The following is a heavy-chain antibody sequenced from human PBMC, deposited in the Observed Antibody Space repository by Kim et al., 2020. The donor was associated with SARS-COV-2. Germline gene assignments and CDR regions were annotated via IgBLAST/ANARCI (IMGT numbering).Heavy chain of an antibody. D-gene: IGHD3-16*02. CDR2: GGST. Sequence: GGSTYYADSVKGRFTISRDNSKNTLYLQMNSLRAEDTAVYYCAKGGYIYAWGQGTLVTVSS. J-gene: IGHJ4*02. V-gene: IGHV3-23*01. CDR3: AKGGYIYA.